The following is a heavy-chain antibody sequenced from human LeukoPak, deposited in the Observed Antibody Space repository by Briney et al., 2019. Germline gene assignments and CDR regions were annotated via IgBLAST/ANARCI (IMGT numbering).Heavy chain of an antibody. V-gene: IGHV3-74*01. CDR3: ARDPDGSRAPIDP. D-gene: IGHD6-13*01. Sequence: SGGSLRLSCAASGFTFSSYWMHWVRQAPGKGLVWVSHINSDGSSTNYADTVKGRFTISRDNAKNSLYLQMNSLRAEDTAVYYCARDPDGSRAPIDPWGQGTLVTVSS. CDR1: GFTFSSYW. J-gene: IGHJ5*02. CDR2: INSDGSST.